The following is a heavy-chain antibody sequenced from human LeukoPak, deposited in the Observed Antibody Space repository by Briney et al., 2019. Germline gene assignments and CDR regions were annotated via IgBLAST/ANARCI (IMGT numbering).Heavy chain of an antibody. CDR3: ARDLPYYYDSSGYYGRGDY. V-gene: IGHV1-18*01. J-gene: IGHJ4*02. CDR1: GYTFTSYG. CDR2: ISAYNGNT. D-gene: IGHD3-22*01. Sequence: GASVKVSCKASGYTFTSYGISWVRQAPGQGLEWMGWISAYNGNTNYAQKLQGRVTMTTDTSTSTAYMELRSLRSDDTVVYYCARDLPYYYDSSGYYGRGDYWGQGTLVTVSS.